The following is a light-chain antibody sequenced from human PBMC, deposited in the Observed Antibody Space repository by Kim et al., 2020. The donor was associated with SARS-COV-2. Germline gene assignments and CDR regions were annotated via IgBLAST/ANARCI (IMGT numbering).Light chain of an antibody. CDR3: LTWGSVTVI. V-gene: IGLV4-69*01. CDR1: SGHSSSA. CDR2: INSDGSH. Sequence: QPVLTQSPSASASLGASVKLTCTLSSGHSSSAIAWHQQQPEKGPRFLMKINSDGSHIKGDGIPDRFSGSTSGAERYLTITSLQAEDEADYYCLTWGSVTVIFGGGTQLTVL. J-gene: IGLJ2*01.